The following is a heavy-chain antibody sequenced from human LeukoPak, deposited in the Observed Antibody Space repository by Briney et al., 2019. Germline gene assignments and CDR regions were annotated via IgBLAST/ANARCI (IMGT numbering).Heavy chain of an antibody. Sequence: SETLSLTCTVSGGSISSYYWSWIRQPPGKGLEWIGYIYYSGSTNYNPSPKSRVTISVDTSKNQFSLKLSSVTAADTAVYYCARGGVQLWEYYFDYWGQGTLVTVSS. D-gene: IGHD5-18*01. J-gene: IGHJ4*02. CDR2: IYYSGST. CDR1: GGSISSYY. CDR3: ARGGVQLWEYYFDY. V-gene: IGHV4-59*08.